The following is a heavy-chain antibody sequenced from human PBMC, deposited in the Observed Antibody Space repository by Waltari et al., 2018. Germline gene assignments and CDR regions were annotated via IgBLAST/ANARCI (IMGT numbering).Heavy chain of an antibody. V-gene: IGHV3-7*04. CDR3: ARDEMHRTTWYHF. D-gene: IGHD6-13*01. Sequence: EVQLVESGGGLVQPGGSLRLSCAVSGFTFSTYSMTWVRQAPGKGLEWVANIRQEGTEKYYVDSVKGRFSISRDNGKKLLYLHMNSLRADDTAVYYCARDEMHRTTWYHFWGQGTQVTVSS. CDR1: GFTFSTYS. CDR2: IRQEGTEK. J-gene: IGHJ4*02.